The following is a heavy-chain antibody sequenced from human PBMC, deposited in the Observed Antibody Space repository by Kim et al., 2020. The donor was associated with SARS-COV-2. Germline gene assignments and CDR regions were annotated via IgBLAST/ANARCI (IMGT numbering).Heavy chain of an antibody. Sequence: SYNPPLQRRVTISVDTSRNQVSLKLSSVTAAETAVYSCARRGYSTWYFDLWGRGTLVTVSS. D-gene: IGHD6-13*01. V-gene: IGHV4-39*01. CDR3: ARRGYSTWYFDL. J-gene: IGHJ2*01.